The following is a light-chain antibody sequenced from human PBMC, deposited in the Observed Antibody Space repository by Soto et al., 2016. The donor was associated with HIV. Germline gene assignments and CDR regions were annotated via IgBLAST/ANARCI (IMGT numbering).Light chain of an antibody. V-gene: IGLV3-1*01. J-gene: IGLJ2*01. CDR3: QAWDSSTVV. CDR2: AET. CDR1: KLGDKS. Sequence: SYELTQPPSVSVSPGQTASITCSGNKLGDKSASWYRQRPGQSPELVIYAETKRPSGIPERLSGSISGNTATLTISETQPMDEAEYFCQAWDSSTVVFGGGTKLTV.